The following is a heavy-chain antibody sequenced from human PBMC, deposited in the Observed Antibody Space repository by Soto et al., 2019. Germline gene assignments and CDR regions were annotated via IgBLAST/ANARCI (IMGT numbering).Heavy chain of an antibody. J-gene: IGHJ3*01. CDR1: GFSFSSFG. V-gene: IGHV3-33*01. CDR3: ARDTGIAIIDL. Sequence: QVQLVESGGGVVQSGRSLRLSCAASGFSFSSFGMHWVRQAPGMGLEWVALIRYDGSNQYYADSVKGRFTISRDNPKNTLYLQMNSLRAEDTALYYCARDTGIAIIDLWGQGTMVTVSS. D-gene: IGHD3-9*01. CDR2: IRYDGSNQ.